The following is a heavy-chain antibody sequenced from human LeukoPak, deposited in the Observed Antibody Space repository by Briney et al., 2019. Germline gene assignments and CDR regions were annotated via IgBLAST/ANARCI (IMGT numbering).Heavy chain of an antibody. CDR2: ISGSSSYI. D-gene: IGHD3-10*02. CDR1: GFTFSSYS. V-gene: IGHV3-21*01. J-gene: IGHJ6*04. CDR3: AELGITMIGGV. Sequence: PGGSLSLSCAVSGFTFSSYSMNWVRQAPGKGLEWVSSISGSSSYIYYADSVKGRFTISRDNAKNSLYLHMNRLRAEDTAVYYCAELGITMIGGVWGKGTTVTISS.